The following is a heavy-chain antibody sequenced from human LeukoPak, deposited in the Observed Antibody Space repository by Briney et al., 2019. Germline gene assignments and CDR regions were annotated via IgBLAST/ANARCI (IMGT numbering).Heavy chain of an antibody. V-gene: IGHV4-4*07. CDR2: VYTSGSA. D-gene: IGHD5/OR15-5a*01. CDR1: GVSISIYY. Sequence: SETLSLTCSVSGVSISIYYWCWIRQPPGKGLEWIGRVYTSGSASYNPSLKSRVTMSVDTSKKQFSLKLSSVTAADTAVYYCARDSVGFDYWGQGTLVTVSS. J-gene: IGHJ4*02. CDR3: ARDSVGFDY.